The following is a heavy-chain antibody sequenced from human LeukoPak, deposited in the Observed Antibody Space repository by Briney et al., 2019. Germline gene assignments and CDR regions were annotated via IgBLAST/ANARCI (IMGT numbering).Heavy chain of an antibody. CDR3: ARDDSGWYDSPLEY. V-gene: IGHV4-4*07. CDR1: GGSISSYY. Sequence: SETLSLTCTVSGGSISSYYWNWIRQPAGKGLEWIGRVYPSGNTNYNPSVKSRVTISVDRSKQQLSLKLTSVTAADTAVYYCARDDSGWYDSPLEYWGRGTLVTVSS. CDR2: VYPSGNT. J-gene: IGHJ4*02. D-gene: IGHD6-19*01.